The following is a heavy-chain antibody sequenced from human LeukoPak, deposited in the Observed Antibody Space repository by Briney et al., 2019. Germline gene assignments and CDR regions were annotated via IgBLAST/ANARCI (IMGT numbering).Heavy chain of an antibody. CDR1: GGSISSSSYY. Sequence: SQTLPLTCTVSGGSISSSSYYWGWIRQPPGKGLEWIGSIYYSGSTYYNPSLKSRVTISVDTSKNRFSLKLSSVTAADTAVYYCVLRTVTSYSEGDYWGQGTLVTVSS. D-gene: IGHD4-17*01. V-gene: IGHV4-39*01. J-gene: IGHJ4*02. CDR3: VLRTVTSYSEGDY. CDR2: IYYSGST.